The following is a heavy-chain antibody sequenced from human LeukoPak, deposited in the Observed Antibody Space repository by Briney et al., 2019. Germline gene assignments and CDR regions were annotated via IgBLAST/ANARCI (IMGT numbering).Heavy chain of an antibody. D-gene: IGHD4-17*01. CDR2: ISSSGSTI. Sequence: GGSLRLSCAASGFTFSSYEMNWVRQAPGKGLEWVSYISSSGSTIYYADSVKGRFTISRDNAKNSLYLQMNSLRAEDTAVYYCASSGYGDLFDYWGQGTLVTVSS. V-gene: IGHV3-48*03. CDR1: GFTFSSYE. CDR3: ASSGYGDLFDY. J-gene: IGHJ4*02.